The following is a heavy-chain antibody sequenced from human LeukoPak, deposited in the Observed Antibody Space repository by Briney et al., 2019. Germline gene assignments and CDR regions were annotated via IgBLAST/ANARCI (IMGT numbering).Heavy chain of an antibody. D-gene: IGHD6-19*01. CDR1: GFTFSSYG. J-gene: IGHJ4*02. CDR2: ISSSSSYI. Sequence: GGTLRLSCAASGFTFSSYGMSWVRQAPGKGLEWVSSISSSSSYISYADSMKGRFTISRDNAKNSLYLQMNSLRAEDTAVYYCARDAADLAVAFDYWGQGTLVTVSS. CDR3: ARDAADLAVAFDY. V-gene: IGHV3-21*01.